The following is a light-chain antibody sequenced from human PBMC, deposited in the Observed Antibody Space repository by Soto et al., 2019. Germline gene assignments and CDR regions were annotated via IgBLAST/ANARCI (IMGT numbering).Light chain of an antibody. J-gene: IGKJ5*01. Sequence: DIVMTQSPDSLAVSLGERGTINCKSSQSFLYSSNNKNYLAWYQQKPGQAPRLLLYGASTRATGIPVRFSGSGFGTDFTLTISSLEPEDFAVYYCQQRNIWPPVTFGQGTRLEI. CDR3: QQRNIWPPVT. CDR2: GAS. V-gene: IGKV4-1*01. CDR1: QSFLYSSNNKNY.